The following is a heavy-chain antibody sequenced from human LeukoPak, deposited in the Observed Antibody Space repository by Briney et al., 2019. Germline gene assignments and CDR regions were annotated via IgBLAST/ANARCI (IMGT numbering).Heavy chain of an antibody. V-gene: IGHV3-66*01. CDR1: GFTVSSNY. CDR2: IYSGGST. Sequence: PGGSLRLSCAASGFTVSSNYMSWVRQAPGKGLEWVSVIYSGGSTYYADSVKGRFTISRDNSKNTLYLQMNSLRAEDTAVYYCARRSSASCYAAADYWGQGTLVTVSS. J-gene: IGHJ4*02. CDR3: ARRSSASCYAAADY. D-gene: IGHD2-15*01.